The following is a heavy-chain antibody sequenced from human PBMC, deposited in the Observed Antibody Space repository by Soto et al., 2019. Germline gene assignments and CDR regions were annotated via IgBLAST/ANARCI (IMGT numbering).Heavy chain of an antibody. Sequence: SETLSLTCTVSGGSISSGDYYWSWIRQPPGKGLEWIGYIYYSWSTYYNPSLKSRVTISVDTSKNQFSLKLSSVTAADTAVYYCARSVPDGDAFDIWGQGTMVTVSS. CDR2: IYYSWST. CDR1: GGSISSGDYY. V-gene: IGHV4-30-4*01. CDR3: ARSVPDGDAFDI. J-gene: IGHJ3*02.